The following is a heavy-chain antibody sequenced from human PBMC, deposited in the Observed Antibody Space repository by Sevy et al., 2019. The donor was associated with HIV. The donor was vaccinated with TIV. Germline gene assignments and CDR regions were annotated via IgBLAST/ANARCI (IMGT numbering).Heavy chain of an antibody. CDR1: GITFNNYA. CDR2: IFGSGGTT. J-gene: IGHJ3*02. D-gene: IGHD3-22*01. Sequence: GGSLRLSCAASGITFNNYAMNWVRQAPGKGLDWVSTIFGSGGTTDYADSVKGRFTISRDNSKNTLYLQMNSLRTEDTALYYCAGGRFDSSGSFDAFDMWGQGTMVTVSS. V-gene: IGHV3-23*01. CDR3: AGGRFDSSGSFDAFDM.